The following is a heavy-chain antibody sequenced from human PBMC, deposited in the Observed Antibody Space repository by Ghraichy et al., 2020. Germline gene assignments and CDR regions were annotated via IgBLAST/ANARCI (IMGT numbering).Heavy chain of an antibody. J-gene: IGHJ6*02. CDR3: AKDSSGEYYYYYYGMDV. CDR2: ISGSGGST. V-gene: IGHV3-23*01. D-gene: IGHD6-19*01. Sequence: GESLNISCAASGFTFSSYAMSWVRQAPGKGLEWVSAISGSGGSTYYADSVKGRFTISRDNSKNTLYLQMNSLRAEDTAVYYCAKDSSGEYYYYYYGMDVWGQGTTVTVSS. CDR1: GFTFSSYA.